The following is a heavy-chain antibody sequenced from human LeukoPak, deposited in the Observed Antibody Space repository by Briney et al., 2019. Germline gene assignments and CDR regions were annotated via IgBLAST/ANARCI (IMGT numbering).Heavy chain of an antibody. CDR3: ARVGNYYDSSGYYYFDY. Sequence: ASVKVSCKAFGYTFTSYYMHWVRQAPGQGLEWMGIINSSGGSTSYAQKFQGRVTMTRDTSTSTVYMELSKLRSEDTAVYYCARVGNYYDSSGYYYFDYWGQGTLVTVSS. D-gene: IGHD3-22*01. J-gene: IGHJ4*02. CDR1: GYTFTSYY. CDR2: INSSGGST. V-gene: IGHV1-46*01.